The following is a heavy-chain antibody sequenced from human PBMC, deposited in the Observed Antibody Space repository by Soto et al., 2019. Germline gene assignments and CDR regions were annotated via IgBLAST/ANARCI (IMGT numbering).Heavy chain of an antibody. Sequence: PSETLSLTCTVSGGSISSSSYYWGWIRQPPGKGLEWIGYIYYSGSTNYNPPLKSRVTISVDTSKNQFSLKLSSVTAADTAVYYCARDLYGSGSYFDYWGQGTLVTVSS. CDR3: ARDLYGSGSYFDY. CDR1: GGSISSSSYY. J-gene: IGHJ4*02. CDR2: IYYSGST. V-gene: IGHV4-61*01. D-gene: IGHD3-10*01.